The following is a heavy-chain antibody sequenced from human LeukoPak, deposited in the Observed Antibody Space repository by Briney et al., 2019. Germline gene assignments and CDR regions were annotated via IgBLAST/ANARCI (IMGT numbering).Heavy chain of an antibody. J-gene: IGHJ6*02. CDR3: AKDKGWGYSTYDYYGMDV. Sequence: PGGSLRLSCAASGFSVSNSYMYWVRQAPGKGLEWVSFFYKGDSTYYAESVRGRFTISRDNSKNTLYLLMNSLVPEDTAVYYCAKDKGWGYSTYDYYGMDVWGQGTTVTVSS. CDR2: FYKGDST. D-gene: IGHD1-26*01. CDR1: GFSVSNSY. V-gene: IGHV3-53*01.